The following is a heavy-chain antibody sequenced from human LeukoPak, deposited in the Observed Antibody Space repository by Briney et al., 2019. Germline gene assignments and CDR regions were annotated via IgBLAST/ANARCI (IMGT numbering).Heavy chain of an antibody. CDR2: IYYSGST. J-gene: IGHJ4*02. V-gene: IGHV4-39*01. Sequence: PSETLSLTCTVSGGSISSSSYYWGWIRQPPGKGLEWIGSIYYSGSTYYNPSLKSRVTISVDTSKNQFSLKLSSVTAADTAVYYCARRLVGATTIRDYWGQGTLVIVSS. CDR1: GGSISSSSYY. CDR3: ARRLVGATTIRDY. D-gene: IGHD1-26*01.